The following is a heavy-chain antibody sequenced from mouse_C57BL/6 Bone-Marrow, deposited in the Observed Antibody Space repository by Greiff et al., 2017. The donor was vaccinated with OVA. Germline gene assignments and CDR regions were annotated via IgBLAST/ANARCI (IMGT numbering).Heavy chain of an antibody. J-gene: IGHJ4*01. CDR2: IYPGSGST. CDR3: ARRGSRTGYAMDY. Sequence: QVQLQQPGAELVKPGASVKMSCKASGYTFTSYWITWVKQRPGQGLEWIGDIYPGSGSTNYNEKFKSKATLTVDTSSSTAYMQLSSLTSEDSAVYYCARRGSRTGYAMDYWGQGTSVTVSS. V-gene: IGHV1-55*01. CDR1: GYTFTSYW. D-gene: IGHD1-1*01.